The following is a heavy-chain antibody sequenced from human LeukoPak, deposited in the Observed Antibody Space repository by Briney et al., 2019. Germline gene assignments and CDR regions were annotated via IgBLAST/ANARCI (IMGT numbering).Heavy chain of an antibody. Sequence: GASVKVSCKASGGTFSSYAISWVRQAPGQGLEWMGGIIPIFGTANYAQKFQGRVTITADKSTSTAYMELSSLRSEDTAVYYCARDQGYCSGGSCYRASVYYYYMDVWGKGTTVTVSS. V-gene: IGHV1-69*06. CDR3: ARDQGYCSGGSCYRASVYYYYMDV. J-gene: IGHJ6*03. D-gene: IGHD2-15*01. CDR2: IIPIFGTA. CDR1: GGTFSSYA.